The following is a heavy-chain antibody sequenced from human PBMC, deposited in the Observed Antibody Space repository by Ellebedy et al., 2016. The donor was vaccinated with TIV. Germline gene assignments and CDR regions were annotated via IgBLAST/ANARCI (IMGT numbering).Heavy chain of an antibody. V-gene: IGHV3-23*01. CDR3: AKDKNGYSSGWYPDY. J-gene: IGHJ4*02. D-gene: IGHD6-19*01. CDR2: VSGGGDNT. Sequence: GESLKISXAASGFTFSSYSMNWVRQAPGKGLEWVSAVSGGGDNTYHADSVKGRFTISRDNSKNTLFLQMNSLRAEDTAIYYCAKDKNGYSSGWYPDYWGQGTLVTVSS. CDR1: GFTFSSYS.